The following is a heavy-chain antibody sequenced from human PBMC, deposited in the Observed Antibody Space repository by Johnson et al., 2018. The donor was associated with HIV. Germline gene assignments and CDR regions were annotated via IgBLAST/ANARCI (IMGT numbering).Heavy chain of an antibody. J-gene: IGHJ3*02. CDR3: ARGWDAFDI. D-gene: IGHD2-15*01. V-gene: IGHV3-33*08. CDR1: GFTFSSYG. Sequence: VQLVESGGGLVQPGGSLRLSCAASGFTFSSYGTHWVRQAPGKGLERVAVIWYDGSNKYYADSVKGRFTISRDNSKNTLYLQMNSLRAEDTALYYCARGWDAFDIWGQGTMVTVSS. CDR2: IWYDGSNK.